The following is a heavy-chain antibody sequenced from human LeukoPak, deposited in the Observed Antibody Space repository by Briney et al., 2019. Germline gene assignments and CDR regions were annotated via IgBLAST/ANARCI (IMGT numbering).Heavy chain of an antibody. V-gene: IGHV4-34*01. Sequence: PSETLSLTCAVYGESFSGHCWTWVRQSPGKGLEWIGEINDSGSINYNPSLKSRVTILADTSKNQFSVRLSSVTAADTAVYYCARRPRSGENNDGPSSLDYWGQGTLVTVSS. CDR2: INDSGSI. CDR3: ARRPRSGENNDGPSSLDY. J-gene: IGHJ4*02. CDR1: GESFSGHC. D-gene: IGHD3-3*01.